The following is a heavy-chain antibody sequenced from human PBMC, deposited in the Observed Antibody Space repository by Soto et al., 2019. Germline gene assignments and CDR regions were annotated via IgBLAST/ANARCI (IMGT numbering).Heavy chain of an antibody. CDR3: AKGYYSSSEGSQFDY. D-gene: IGHD6-6*01. J-gene: IGHJ4*02. CDR2: ISGSGGST. Sequence: GGSLRLSCAASGFTFSSYAMSWVRQAPGKGLEWVSAISGSGGSTYYADSVKGRFTISRDNSKNTLYLQMNSLRAEDTAVYYCAKGYYSSSEGSQFDYWGQGTLVTVSS. V-gene: IGHV3-23*01. CDR1: GFTFSSYA.